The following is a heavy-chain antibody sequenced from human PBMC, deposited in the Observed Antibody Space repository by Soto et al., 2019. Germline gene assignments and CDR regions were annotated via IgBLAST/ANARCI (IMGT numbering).Heavy chain of an antibody. D-gene: IGHD1-1*01. J-gene: IGHJ4*02. CDR3: ARDAQLERLPTDY. Sequence: LRLSCAASGFTFSSYSMHWVRQAPGKGLEWVAVISYDGSNKYYADSVKGRFTISRDNSKNTLYLQMNSLRAEDTAVYYCARDAQLERLPTDYWGQGTLVTVSS. CDR1: GFTFSSYS. CDR2: ISYDGSNK. V-gene: IGHV3-30-3*01.